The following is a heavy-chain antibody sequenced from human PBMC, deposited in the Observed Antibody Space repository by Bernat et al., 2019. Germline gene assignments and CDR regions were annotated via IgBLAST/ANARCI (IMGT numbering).Heavy chain of an antibody. CDR3: ARDYDDYIWGSYRHDAFDI. Sequence: QVQLVESGGGLVKPGGSLRLSCAASGFTFSDYYMSWIRQAPGKGLEWVSYISSSGSTIYYADSVKGRFTISRDNAKNSLYLQMNSLRAEDTDVYYCARDYDDYIWGSYRHDAFDIWGQGTMVTVSS. D-gene: IGHD3-16*02. V-gene: IGHV3-11*01. J-gene: IGHJ3*02. CDR2: ISSSGSTI. CDR1: GFTFSDYY.